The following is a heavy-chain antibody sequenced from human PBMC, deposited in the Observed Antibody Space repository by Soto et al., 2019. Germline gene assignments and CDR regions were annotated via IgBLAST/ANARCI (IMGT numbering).Heavy chain of an antibody. CDR2: INSDGSST. J-gene: IGHJ6*02. CDR3: ARVRLFYYYYGMDV. V-gene: IGHV3-74*01. Sequence: GGSLRLSCADSGFRFSSYSMSWVRQAPGKGLVWVSRINSDGSSTSYADSVKGRFTISRDNAKNTLYLQMNSLRAEDTAVYYCARVRLFYYYYGMDVWGQGTTVTVSS. D-gene: IGHD2-21*01. CDR1: GFRFSSYS.